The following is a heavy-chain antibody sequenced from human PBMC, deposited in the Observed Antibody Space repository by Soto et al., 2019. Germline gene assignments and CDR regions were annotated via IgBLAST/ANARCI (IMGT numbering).Heavy chain of an antibody. CDR1: GGSISSGDYY. CDR2: IYYSGST. J-gene: IGHJ5*02. D-gene: IGHD2-15*01. V-gene: IGHV4-30-4*01. Sequence: SETLSLTCPVPGGSISSGDYYWSWIRQPPGKGLEWIGYIYYSGSTYYNPSLKSRVTISVDTSKNQFSLKLTSVTAADTAVYYCARRGRLRERYFDPWGQGTRVTVSS. CDR3: ARRGRLRERYFDP.